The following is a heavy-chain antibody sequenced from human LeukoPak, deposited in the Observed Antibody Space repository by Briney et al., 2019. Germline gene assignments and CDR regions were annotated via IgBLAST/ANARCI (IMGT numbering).Heavy chain of an antibody. CDR3: AKGAAAQYIYYFDY. V-gene: IGHV3-9*01. D-gene: IGHD6-13*01. CDR1: GFTFDDYA. J-gene: IGHJ4*02. Sequence: GRSLRLSCAASGFTFDDYAMHWVRQAPGKGLEWVSGISWSSGSIGYADSVKGRFTISRDNAKNSLYLQMNNLRAEDTALYYCAKGAAAQYIYYFDYWGQGTLVTVSS. CDR2: ISWSSGSI.